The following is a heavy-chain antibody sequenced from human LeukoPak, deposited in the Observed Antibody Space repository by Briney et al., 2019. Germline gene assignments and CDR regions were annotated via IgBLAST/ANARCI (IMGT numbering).Heavy chain of an antibody. Sequence: SETLSLTCTVSGGSVTTYHWSWIRQPPGKGLEWIGYIYYSGSINYNPSLNSRVTISLDTSKNEFSMKLRSVTAADTAVYYCARYPGASGDSYYFDYWGQGTRVTVSS. CDR1: GGSVTTYH. CDR3: ARYPGASGDSYYFDY. J-gene: IGHJ4*02. V-gene: IGHV4-59*02. D-gene: IGHD4-17*01. CDR2: IYYSGSI.